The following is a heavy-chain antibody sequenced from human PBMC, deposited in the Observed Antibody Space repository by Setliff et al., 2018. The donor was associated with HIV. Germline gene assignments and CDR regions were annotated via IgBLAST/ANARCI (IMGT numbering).Heavy chain of an antibody. D-gene: IGHD3-10*01. CDR2: IYTTERI. CDR1: GGSISGHY. CDR3: ARPGSSSFYYAMDV. Sequence: SETLSLTCSFSGGSISGHYWSWIRQTPGKGLEWIATIYTTERISYNPSLRSRVTISVETSQNLFSLRLRSVTAADTGVYYCARPGSSSFYYAMDVWGLGTTVTVSS. J-gene: IGHJ6*02. V-gene: IGHV4-59*11.